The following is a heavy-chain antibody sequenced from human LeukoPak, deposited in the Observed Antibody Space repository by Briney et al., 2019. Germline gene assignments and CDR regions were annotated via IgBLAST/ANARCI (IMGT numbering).Heavy chain of an antibody. D-gene: IGHD3-22*01. Sequence: PSETLSLTCAVYGGSFSGYYWSWIRQPPGKGLEWIGEINHSGSTNYNPSLKSRVTISVDTSKNQFSLKLSSVIAADTAVYYCAKYYYDSSGYIDYWGQGTLVTVSS. CDR3: AKYYYDSSGYIDY. V-gene: IGHV4-34*01. J-gene: IGHJ4*02. CDR1: GGSFSGYY. CDR2: INHSGST.